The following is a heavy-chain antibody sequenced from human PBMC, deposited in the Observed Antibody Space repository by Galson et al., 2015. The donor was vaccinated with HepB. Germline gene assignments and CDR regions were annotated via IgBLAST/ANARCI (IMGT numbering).Heavy chain of an antibody. V-gene: IGHV3-23*01. D-gene: IGHD2-21*02. Sequence: SLRLSCAASGFTFSSYAMSWVRQAPGKGLEWVSAISGSGGSTYYADSVKGRFTISRDDAKNSLYLQMNSLRAEDTAVYYCARTASRLAYCGGDCSKDAFDIWGQGTMVTVSS. J-gene: IGHJ3*02. CDR2: ISGSGGST. CDR1: GFTFSSYA. CDR3: ARTASRLAYCGGDCSKDAFDI.